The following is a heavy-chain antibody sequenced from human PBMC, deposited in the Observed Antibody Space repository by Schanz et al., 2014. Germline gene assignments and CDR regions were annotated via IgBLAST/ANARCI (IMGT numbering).Heavy chain of an antibody. Sequence: QVQLVQSGAEVKKPGASVKVSCKASGYTFTNFFLHWVRQAPGQGLEWMGIINPIGGSTTYAQKFRGAVTLTTDTSTDTAYLELTSLRSEDTAVYYCARGYGDSPTDFWGQGTLVIVSS. D-gene: IGHD4-17*01. CDR3: ARGYGDSPTDF. CDR1: GYTFTNFF. CDR2: INPIGGST. J-gene: IGHJ4*02. V-gene: IGHV1-46*01.